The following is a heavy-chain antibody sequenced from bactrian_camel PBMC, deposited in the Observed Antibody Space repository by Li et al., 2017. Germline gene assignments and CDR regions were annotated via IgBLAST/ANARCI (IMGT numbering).Heavy chain of an antibody. D-gene: IGHD2*01. V-gene: IGHV3-3*01. CDR1: ESANRNFC. J-gene: IGHJ4*01. CDR3: AADLGWCGSRPLQREFRN. Sequence: QVQLVESGGAVVQAGGSLRLSCEASESANRNFCMAWFRQVPGKEREGVAFIYTGHRTTYYADSVKGRFTISHVNANNTLHLQMNNLKPEDTATYYCAADLGWCGSRPLQREFRNWGQGTQVTVS. CDR2: IYTGHRTT.